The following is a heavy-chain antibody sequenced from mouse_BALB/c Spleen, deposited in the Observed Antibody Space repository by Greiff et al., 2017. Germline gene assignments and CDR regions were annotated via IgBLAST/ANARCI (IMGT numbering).Heavy chain of an antibody. CDR2: IDPASGNT. D-gene: IGHD2-1*01. J-gene: IGHJ3*01. V-gene: IGHV14-3*02. CDR1: GFTITDTY. Sequence: EVQLQQSGAELVKPGASVKLSCTASGFTITDTYMHWVKQRPEQGLEWIGGIDPASGNTKYDPKFQGKATITEDTSSNTAYLQLSSLTSEDTAVEYCAGDYGNYLWFAYWGQGTLVTVSA. CDR3: AGDYGNYLWFAY.